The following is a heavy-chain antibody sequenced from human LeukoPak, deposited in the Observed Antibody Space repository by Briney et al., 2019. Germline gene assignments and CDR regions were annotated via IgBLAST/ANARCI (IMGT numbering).Heavy chain of an antibody. D-gene: IGHD6-13*01. CDR1: GGSISSGGYY. CDR3: AREIAAAGIGFDY. J-gene: IGHJ4*02. V-gene: IGHV4-31*03. CDR2: IYYSGST. Sequence: PSETLSLTCTVSGGSISSGGYYWSWIRQHPGKGLEWIGYIYYSGSTYYNPSLKSRVTISVDTSKNQFSLKLSSVTAADTAVYYCAREIAAAGIGFDYWGQGTLVTVSS.